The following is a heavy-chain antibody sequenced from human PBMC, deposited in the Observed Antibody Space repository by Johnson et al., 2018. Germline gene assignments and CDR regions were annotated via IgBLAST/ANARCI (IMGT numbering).Heavy chain of an antibody. CDR3: ARSRGMREYCQH. CDR1: GFTFSSYS. V-gene: IGHV3-21*01. CDR2: ISSSSSYI. Sequence: VQLVESGGGLVKPGGSLRLSCAASGFTFSSYSMNWVRQAPGKGLEWVSSISSSSSYIYYADSVKGRCTISRDNAKNSLYLQMNSLSAEDTAVYYCARSRGMREYCQHWGQGTVGTVSS. J-gene: IGHJ1*01. D-gene: IGHD3-22*01.